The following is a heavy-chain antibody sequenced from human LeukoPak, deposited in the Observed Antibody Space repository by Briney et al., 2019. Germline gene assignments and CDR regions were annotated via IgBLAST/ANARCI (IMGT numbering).Heavy chain of an antibody. J-gene: IGHJ4*02. V-gene: IGHV3-53*01. CDR1: GFTVSRNC. Sequence: GGSLRLSCAASGFTVSRNCMSWVRQAPGKGLEWVSVSYSGGDTYYPDSVKGRFTVSRDNPKNTVYLQMNSLRAEDTAVYFCARSPVLDRNDWSFADWGQGTLVTVSS. D-gene: IGHD1-1*01. CDR3: ARSPVLDRNDWSFAD. CDR2: SYSGGDT.